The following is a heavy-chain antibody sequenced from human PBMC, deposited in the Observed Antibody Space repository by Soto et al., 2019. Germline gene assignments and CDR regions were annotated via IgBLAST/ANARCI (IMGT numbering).Heavy chain of an antibody. CDR3: ARAHMYSGAYYDY. V-gene: IGHV1-18*01. D-gene: IGHD1-26*01. J-gene: IGHJ4*02. CDR2: ITPYNGNA. Sequence: QVHLVQSRAEVKNPGASVKVSCKASGYTFTNLGINWVRQAPGQGLEWMGWITPYNGNANYAQKHQGRLTITTDTSTSTAYMELRSLRSDDTAVYFCARAHMYSGAYYDYWGQGTLVTVSS. CDR1: GYTFTNLG.